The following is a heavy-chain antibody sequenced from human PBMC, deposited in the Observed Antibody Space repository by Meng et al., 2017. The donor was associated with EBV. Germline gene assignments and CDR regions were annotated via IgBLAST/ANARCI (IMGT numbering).Heavy chain of an antibody. CDR1: GGTFSSYA. Sequence: VEGVKSGAEVKKPGSSVKASCKASGGTFSSYAISWVRQAPGQGLEWMGGIIPIFGTANYAQKFQGRVTITADKSTSTAYMELSSLRSEDTAVYYCARAEIAAAGRLDYWGQGTLVTVSS. CDR2: IIPIFGTA. D-gene: IGHD6-13*01. V-gene: IGHV1-69*06. J-gene: IGHJ4*02. CDR3: ARAEIAAAGRLDY.